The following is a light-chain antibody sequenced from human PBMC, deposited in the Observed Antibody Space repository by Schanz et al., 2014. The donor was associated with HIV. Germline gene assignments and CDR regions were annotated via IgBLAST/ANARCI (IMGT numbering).Light chain of an antibody. CDR2: QAS. CDR3: QQCVTYPYT. CDR1: QTIGRF. Sequence: IQMTQSPSTLSASVGDRVTITCRASQTIGRFLAWYQQTPGRAPKLLIYQASTLETGVPSRFSGSGSGTSFTLTITSLQPDDFATYYCQQCVTYPYTFGQGTELDIK. J-gene: IGKJ2*01. V-gene: IGKV1-5*03.